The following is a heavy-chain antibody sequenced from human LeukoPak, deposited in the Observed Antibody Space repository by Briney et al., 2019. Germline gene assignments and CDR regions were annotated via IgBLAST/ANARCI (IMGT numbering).Heavy chain of an antibody. CDR2: ISYDGSNK. V-gene: IGHV3-30-3*01. J-gene: IGHJ4*02. D-gene: IGHD2-15*01. CDR3: ARDGIVVVVAFDY. Sequence: GGSLRLSCAASGFTFSSYAMHWVRQAPGKGLEWVAVISYDGSNKYYADSVKGRFTISRDNSKNTLYLQMNSPRAEDTAVYYCARDGIVVVVAFDYWGQGTLVTVSS. CDR1: GFTFSSYA.